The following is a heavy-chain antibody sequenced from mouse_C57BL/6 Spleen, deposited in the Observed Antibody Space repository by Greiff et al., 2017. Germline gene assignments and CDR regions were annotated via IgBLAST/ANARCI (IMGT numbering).Heavy chain of an antibody. D-gene: IGHD1-1*01. CDR1: GFTFSNYW. CDR3: TELTTVVEWVDN. CDR2: IRLKSDNYAT. Sequence: EVKVEESGGGLVQPGGSMKLSCVASGFTFSNYWMNWVRQSPEKGLEWVAQIRLKSDNYATHYAESVKGRFTISRDDSKSSVYLQMNNLMAEDTGIYYCTELTTVVEWVDNWGQGTTLTVSS. J-gene: IGHJ2*01. V-gene: IGHV6-3*01.